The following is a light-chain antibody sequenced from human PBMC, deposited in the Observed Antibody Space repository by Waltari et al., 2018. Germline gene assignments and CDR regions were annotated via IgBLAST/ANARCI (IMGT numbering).Light chain of an antibody. Sequence: QAALTQPPSVSKSLGQSVTISCTGTSSDVGGYTDVSWYQQHPGTAPRLLIYDVSKRPSGVSVRFSGSKSGNTASLAISGPQAEDDADYYCCSYRGGSTWVFGGGTRLTVL. CDR2: DVS. V-gene: IGLV2-11*01. J-gene: IGLJ3*02. CDR3: CSYRGGSTWV. CDR1: SSDVGGYTD.